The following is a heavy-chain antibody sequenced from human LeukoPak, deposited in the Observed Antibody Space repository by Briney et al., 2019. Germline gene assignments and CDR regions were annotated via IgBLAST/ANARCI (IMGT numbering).Heavy chain of an antibody. Sequence: SVKVSCKASGGTFSSYAISWVRQAPGQGLEWMGAIIPIFGTANYAQKFQGRVTITTDESTSTAYMELSSLRSEDTAVYYCASAVGYSYGMVRFDPWGQGTLVTVSS. V-gene: IGHV1-69*05. CDR1: GGTFSSYA. J-gene: IGHJ5*02. CDR3: ASAVGYSYGMVRFDP. D-gene: IGHD5-18*01. CDR2: IIPIFGTA.